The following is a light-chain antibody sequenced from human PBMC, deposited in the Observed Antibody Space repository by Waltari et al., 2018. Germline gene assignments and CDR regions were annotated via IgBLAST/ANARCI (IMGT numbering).Light chain of an antibody. J-gene: IGKJ3*01. V-gene: IGKV1-39*01. CDR1: QSISNY. Sequence: IQMTQSPSSLSASVGDRVTITCRASQSISNYLNWYQQKPGKAPNVLIYDATNLQRGVPLRFSGSGAGTEFSLTISSLQPEDFATYYGQQGARGAFTFGPGPTVDI. CDR3: QQGARGAFT. CDR2: DAT.